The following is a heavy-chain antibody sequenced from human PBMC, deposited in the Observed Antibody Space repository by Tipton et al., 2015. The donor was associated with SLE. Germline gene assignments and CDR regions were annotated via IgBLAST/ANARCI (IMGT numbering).Heavy chain of an antibody. CDR3: AREDWDRGMDF. J-gene: IGHJ4*02. CDR1: GFTFSTYG. CDR2: ISFTGKTM. D-gene: IGHD1-26*01. Sequence: SLRLSCAASGFTFSTYGMSWVRQAPGKGLEWVSHISFTGKTMYYADSVKGRFTISRDNAKNSLYLQMNSLRVEDTAVYYCAREDWDRGMDFWGQGTLVTVSS. V-gene: IGHV3-48*03.